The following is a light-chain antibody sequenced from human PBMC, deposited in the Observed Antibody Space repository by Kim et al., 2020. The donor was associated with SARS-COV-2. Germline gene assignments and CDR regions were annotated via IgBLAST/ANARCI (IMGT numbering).Light chain of an antibody. Sequence: SVKLTCTLSSGHSSYIIAWHQQQPGKAPRYLMKLEGSGSYNKGSGVPDRFSGSSSGADRYLTISNLQSEDEADYYCETWDSNTVVFGGGTKLTVL. V-gene: IGLV4-60*03. CDR1: SGHSSYI. J-gene: IGLJ2*01. CDR2: LEGSGSY. CDR3: ETWDSNTVV.